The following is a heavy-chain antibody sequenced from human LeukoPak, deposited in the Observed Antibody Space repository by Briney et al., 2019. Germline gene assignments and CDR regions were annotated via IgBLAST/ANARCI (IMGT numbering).Heavy chain of an antibody. D-gene: IGHD6-19*01. CDR3: AKDSGWPFDY. CDR1: GFIFSSYA. Sequence: GGSLRLSCAASGFIFSSYALSWVRQAPGEGLEWVSATSGNGAKTYYADSVKGRFTISRDNSKNTLYLQMNSLRAEDTAVYYCAKDSGWPFDYWGQGTLVTVSS. V-gene: IGHV3-23*01. J-gene: IGHJ4*02. CDR2: TSGNGAKT.